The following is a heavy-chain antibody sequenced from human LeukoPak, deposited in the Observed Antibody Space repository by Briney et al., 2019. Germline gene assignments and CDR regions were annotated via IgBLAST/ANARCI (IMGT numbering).Heavy chain of an antibody. D-gene: IGHD1-26*01. V-gene: IGHV4-59*02. J-gene: IGHJ5*02. CDR1: GFTVSSNS. CDR2: IYYSGST. Sequence: PGGSLRLSCTVSGFTVSSNSMSWVRQAPGKGLEWIGYIYYSGSTNYNPSLKSRVTISVDTSRNQFSLKLTSVTAADTAVYYCARERTLVVGARYWFDPWGQGTLATVSS. CDR3: ARERTLVVGARYWFDP.